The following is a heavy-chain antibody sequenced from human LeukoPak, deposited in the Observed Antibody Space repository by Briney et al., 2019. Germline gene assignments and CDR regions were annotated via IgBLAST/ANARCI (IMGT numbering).Heavy chain of an antibody. V-gene: IGHV3-74*01. CDR3: ARDLSVRGVIGRMDI. Sequence: GGSLRLSCAASGFTFSSHWMHWVRQAPGKGLVWVSRINSDGSSTSYADSVKGRFTISRDNAKNTLYLQMNSLRAEDTAVYYCARDLSVRGVIGRMDIWGQGTMVTVSS. CDR1: GFTFSSHW. CDR2: INSDGSST. D-gene: IGHD3-10*01. J-gene: IGHJ3*02.